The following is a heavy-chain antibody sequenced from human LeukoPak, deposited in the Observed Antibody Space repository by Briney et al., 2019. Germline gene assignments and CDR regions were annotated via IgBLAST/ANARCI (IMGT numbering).Heavy chain of an antibody. CDR3: ATGVPDDFWSGYYTPV. Sequence: SETLSLTCTVSGGSISSYYWSWIRQPPGKGLEWIGYIYYSGSTNYNPSLKSRVTISVDTSKNQFSLKLSSVTAADTAVYCCATGVPDDFWSGYYTPVWGQGTLVTVSS. J-gene: IGHJ4*02. CDR2: IYYSGST. V-gene: IGHV4-59*01. D-gene: IGHD3-3*01. CDR1: GGSISSYY.